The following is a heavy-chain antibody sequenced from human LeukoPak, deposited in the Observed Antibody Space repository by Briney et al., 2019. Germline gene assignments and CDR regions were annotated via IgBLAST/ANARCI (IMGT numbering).Heavy chain of an antibody. J-gene: IGHJ4*02. CDR2: IYPGDSDT. CDR3: ATLIENSSSWPHFDY. V-gene: IGHV5-51*01. CDR1: GYSSTSYW. Sequence: GESLKISCKGSGYSSTSYWIGWVRQVPGKGLEWMGIIYPGDSDTRYSPSFQGQVTISADKSISTAYLQWSSLKASDTAMYYCATLIENSSSWPHFDYWGQGTLVTVSS. D-gene: IGHD6-13*01.